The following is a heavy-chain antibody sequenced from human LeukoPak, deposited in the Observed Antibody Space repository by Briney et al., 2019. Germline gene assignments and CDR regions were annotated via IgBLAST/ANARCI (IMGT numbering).Heavy chain of an antibody. Sequence: GGSLRLSCAASGFTFSSYWMSWVRQAPGKGLEWVANIKQDGSEKYYVDSVKGRFTISRDNAKNSLYLQMNSLRAEDTAVYYCARETWGTAMGAFDIWGQGTMVTVSS. CDR1: GFTFSSYW. V-gene: IGHV3-7*01. J-gene: IGHJ3*02. CDR3: ARETWGTAMGAFDI. CDR2: IKQDGSEK. D-gene: IGHD7-27*01.